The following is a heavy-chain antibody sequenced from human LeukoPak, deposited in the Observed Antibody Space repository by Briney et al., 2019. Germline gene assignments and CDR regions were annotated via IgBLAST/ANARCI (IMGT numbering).Heavy chain of an antibody. J-gene: IGHJ4*02. V-gene: IGHV4-39*07. D-gene: IGHD4-23*01. CDR2: INHSRST. Sequence: PSDTQSLPCTLSGPFIRSNSFYWGWIRQPPWKGLQWIGEINHSRSTNIHPSLKSRVSMLVDTTKNQFSLRLTSLTAADTAVYYCARVRDQRWQRGYFDYWGQGTLITVSS. CDR3: ARVRDQRWQRGYFDY. CDR1: GPFIRSNSFY.